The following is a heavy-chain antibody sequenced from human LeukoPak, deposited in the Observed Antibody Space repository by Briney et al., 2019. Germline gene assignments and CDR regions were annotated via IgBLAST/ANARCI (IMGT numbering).Heavy chain of an antibody. Sequence: ASVKVSCKASGYTFTTYGITWVRQAPGQGLEWMGWISPYNINTRFAQNLQDRVTMTTDTSTSTAYMELRSLRSDDTAVYYCARVGVGATMAVDYWGQGNLGTVSS. CDR2: ISPYNINT. CDR1: GYTFTTYG. V-gene: IGHV1-18*01. D-gene: IGHD1-26*01. CDR3: ARVGVGATMAVDY. J-gene: IGHJ4*02.